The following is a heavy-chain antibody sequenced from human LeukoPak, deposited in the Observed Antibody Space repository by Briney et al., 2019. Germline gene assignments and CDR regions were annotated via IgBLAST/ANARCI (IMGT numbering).Heavy chain of an antibody. CDR3: ARGGGYDRDWFDP. CDR2: IYSGGST. D-gene: IGHD5-12*01. CDR1: GFAVSSNY. Sequence: QSGGSLRLSCAASGFAVSSNYMSWVRQAPGKGLEWVSDIYSGGSTHYADSVKGRFTISRDNSKNTLYLQMNSLRAEDTAVYYCARGGGYDRDWFDPWGQGTLVTVSS. V-gene: IGHV3-53*01. J-gene: IGHJ5*02.